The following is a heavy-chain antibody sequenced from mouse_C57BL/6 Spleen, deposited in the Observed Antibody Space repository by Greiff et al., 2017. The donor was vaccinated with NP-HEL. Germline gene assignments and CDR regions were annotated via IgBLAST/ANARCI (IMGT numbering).Heavy chain of an antibody. D-gene: IGHD1-1*01. V-gene: IGHV1-53*01. CDR3: ARSFTAGY. CDR1: GYTFTSYW. Sequence: VKLVESGTELVKPGASVKLSCKASGYTFTSYWMHWVKQRPGQGLEWIGNINPSNGGTNYNEKFKSKATLTVDESSSTAYMQLSSLTSEDSAVYYCARSFTAGYWGQGTTLTVSS. J-gene: IGHJ2*01. CDR2: INPSNGGT.